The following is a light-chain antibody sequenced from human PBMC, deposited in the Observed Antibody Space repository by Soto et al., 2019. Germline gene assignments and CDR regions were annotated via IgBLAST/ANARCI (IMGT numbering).Light chain of an antibody. CDR1: QSISSW. CDR2: DAS. J-gene: IGKJ1*01. V-gene: IGKV1-5*01. Sequence: DIQMTQSLSTLSASVGDRVTITCRASQSISSWLAWYQQKPGKAPKLLIYDASSLESGVPSRFSGSGSGTEFTLTISSLQPDDFATYYCQHAGTFGQGTKVDIK. CDR3: QHAGT.